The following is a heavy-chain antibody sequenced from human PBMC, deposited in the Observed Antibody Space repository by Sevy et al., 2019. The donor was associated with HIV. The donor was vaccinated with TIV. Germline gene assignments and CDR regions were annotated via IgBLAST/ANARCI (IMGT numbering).Heavy chain of an antibody. V-gene: IGHV3-48*01. D-gene: IGHD1-20*01. CDR3: ARDNWTYYYYMDV. CDR1: GFTFSSYS. Sequence: GGSLRLSCAASGFTFSSYSMNWVRQAPGKGLEWVSYISSSSSTIYYADSVKGRFTISRDNAKNSLYLQMNSLRAEDTAVYYCARDNWTYYYYMDVWGKGTTVTVSS. CDR2: ISSSSSTI. J-gene: IGHJ6*03.